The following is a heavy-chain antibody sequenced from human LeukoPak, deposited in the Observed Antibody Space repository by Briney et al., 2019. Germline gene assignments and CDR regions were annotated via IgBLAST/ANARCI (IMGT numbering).Heavy chain of an antibody. CDR2: IDIGGGTT. D-gene: IGHD1-26*01. Sequence: GGSLRLSCAASGFTVSTYAMSWVRQAPGMGLQLVSAIDIGGGTTYSADSVKGRFTISRDNSKNTLYLQMDSLRAEDTAVYFCAKGYRGSFTDWGQGTLVTVSS. CDR1: GFTVSTYA. V-gene: IGHV3-23*01. J-gene: IGHJ4*02. CDR3: AKGYRGSFTD.